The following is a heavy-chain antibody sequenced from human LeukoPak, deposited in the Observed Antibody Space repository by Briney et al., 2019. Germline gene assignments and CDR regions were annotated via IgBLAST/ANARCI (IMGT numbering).Heavy chain of an antibody. D-gene: IGHD5-24*01. V-gene: IGHV3-30*18. CDR2: ISYDGSNK. J-gene: IGHJ4*02. CDR3: AKEFRRYVEMVIPD. Sequence: GGSLRLSCAASGFTFSSYGMHWVRQAPGKGLEWVAVISYDGSNKYYADSVKGRFTISRDNSKNTLYLQMNSLRAEDTAVYYCAKEFRRYVEMVIPDWGQGTLVTVSS. CDR1: GFTFSSYG.